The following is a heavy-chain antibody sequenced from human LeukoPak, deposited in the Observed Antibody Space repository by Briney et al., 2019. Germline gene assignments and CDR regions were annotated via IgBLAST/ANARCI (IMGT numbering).Heavy chain of an antibody. J-gene: IGHJ3*02. Sequence: QPGRSLRLSCAASGFTFSSYGMHWVRQAPGKGLEWVAVIWYDGSSKYYADSVKGRFTISRDNSKNTLYLQMNSLRAEDTAVYYCAKMTGYGNVNDAFDIWGQGTMVTVSS. CDR3: AKMTGYGNVNDAFDI. CDR2: IWYDGSSK. V-gene: IGHV3-33*06. CDR1: GFTFSSYG. D-gene: IGHD4-17*01.